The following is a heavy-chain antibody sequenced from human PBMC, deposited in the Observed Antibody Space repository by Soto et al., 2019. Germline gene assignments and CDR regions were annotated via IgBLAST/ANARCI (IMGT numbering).Heavy chain of an antibody. CDR1: GFIFRNYL. CDR2: INSDGSSA. J-gene: IGHJ4*02. V-gene: IGHV3-74*01. D-gene: IGHD5-12*01. Sequence: GGSLRLSCAPSGFIFRNYLMHWGRQAPGKGLVWISRINSDGSSASYADSVKGRFTISRDNAKNTLYLQMHSLRDEDTAVFYCARDGYNGFDYWGQGTLVTVSS. CDR3: ARDGYNGFDY.